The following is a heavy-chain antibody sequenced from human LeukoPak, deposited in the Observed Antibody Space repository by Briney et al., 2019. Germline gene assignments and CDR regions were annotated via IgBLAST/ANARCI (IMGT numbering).Heavy chain of an antibody. CDR2: INPNSGGT. Sequence: GASVKVSCKASGYTFTGYYMHWVRQAPGQGLEWMGWINPNSGGTNYAQKFQGRVTMTRDMSTSTAYMELRSLRSDDTAVYYCARDRFAEGRTPYAPIGYWGQGTLVTVSS. CDR3: ARDRFAEGRTPYAPIGY. D-gene: IGHD3-10*01. CDR1: GYTFTGYY. V-gene: IGHV1-2*02. J-gene: IGHJ4*02.